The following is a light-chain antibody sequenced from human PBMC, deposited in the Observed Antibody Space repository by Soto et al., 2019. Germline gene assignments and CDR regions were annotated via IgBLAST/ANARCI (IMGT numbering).Light chain of an antibody. J-gene: IGLJ1*01. V-gene: IGLV2-14*03. CDR1: SSDIVDYNF. Sequence: QSVLTQPASMSGSPGQSITISCTGISSDIVDYNFISWFQQHPVKAPKLLIFDVNHRPSGVSNRFSGSKSGSTASLTISGLQAGDEADYYCSSYTTSNTLVFGSGTKLTVL. CDR3: SSYTTSNTLV. CDR2: DVN.